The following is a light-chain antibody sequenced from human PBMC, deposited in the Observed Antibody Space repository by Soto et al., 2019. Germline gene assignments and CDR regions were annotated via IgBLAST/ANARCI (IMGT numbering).Light chain of an antibody. J-gene: IGLJ1*01. CDR1: SSDVGGYNY. V-gene: IGLV2-14*01. CDR2: DVS. CDR3: SSYTSSSPYV. Sequence: QSALTQPASVSGSPGPSITISCTGTSSDVGGYNYVSWYQQHPGKAPKLMIYDVSNRASGVSNRFSGSKSGNTASLTISGLQAEDEADYYCSSYTSSSPYVFGTGTKVTVL.